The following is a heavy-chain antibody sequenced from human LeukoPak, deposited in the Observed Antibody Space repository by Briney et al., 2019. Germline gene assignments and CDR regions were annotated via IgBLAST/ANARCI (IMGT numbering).Heavy chain of an antibody. CDR1: GLSFSGYS. J-gene: IGHJ4*02. D-gene: IGHD6-19*01. Sequence: PGGALRLSCEASGLSFSGYSMNWVRQAPGKALEWVSSISSSSTYMFHADSVKGRFTISRDNAKNSLYLQMNSLRAEDTAVYYCARGDYRPAMAGEPFDYWGQGTLVTVSS. V-gene: IGHV3-21*01. CDR3: ARGDYRPAMAGEPFDY. CDR2: ISSSSTYM.